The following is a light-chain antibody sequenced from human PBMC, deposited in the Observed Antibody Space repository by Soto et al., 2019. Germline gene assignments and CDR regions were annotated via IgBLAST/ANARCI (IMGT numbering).Light chain of an antibody. CDR3: QQYHDWPLT. CDR2: DVS. CDR1: QSVSSN. J-gene: IGKJ4*01. V-gene: IGKV3D-15*01. Sequence: DIVMTQSPATLSLSPGERATLSCRASQSVSSNFAWYQQRPAQAPRLLIYDVSTRATGVPTRFSGSGSGTEFTLNISSLQSEDFAVYYCQQYHDWPLTFGVWTRVEIK.